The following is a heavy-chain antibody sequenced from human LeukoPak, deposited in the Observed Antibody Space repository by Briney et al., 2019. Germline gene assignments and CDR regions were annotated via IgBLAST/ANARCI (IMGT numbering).Heavy chain of an antibody. CDR3: AKGLYGPGIAYDHFDY. CDR1: GFTFSNYG. J-gene: IGHJ4*02. D-gene: IGHD3-10*01. Sequence: GGSLRLSCAASGFTFSNYGMHAVRQAPGKGPEWVAVISYDGINKYYGDSVKGRFTISRDNSKDTLFLQMNSLRAEDTGVYFCAKGLYGPGIAYDHFDYWGQGALVTVSS. CDR2: ISYDGINK. V-gene: IGHV3-30*18.